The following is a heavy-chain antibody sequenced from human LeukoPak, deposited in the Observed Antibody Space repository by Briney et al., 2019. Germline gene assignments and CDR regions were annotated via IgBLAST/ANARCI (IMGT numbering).Heavy chain of an antibody. J-gene: IGHJ4*02. CDR3: ARDHSLLLWFGEYFDY. Sequence: PGGSLRLSCAASGFTFSSYWMHWVRQAPPKGLVWVSRINSDGSSTSYADSVQGRFTISRDNAKNTLYLQMNSLRAEDTAVYYCARDHSLLLWFGEYFDYWGQGTLVTVSS. CDR2: INSDGSST. D-gene: IGHD3-10*01. V-gene: IGHV3-74*01. CDR1: GFTFSSYW.